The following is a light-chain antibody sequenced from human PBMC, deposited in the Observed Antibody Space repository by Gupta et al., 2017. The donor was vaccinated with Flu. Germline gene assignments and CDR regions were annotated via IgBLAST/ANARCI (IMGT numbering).Light chain of an antibody. CDR3: CSYAGSYTEV. CDR1: SSDVVGYNY. CDR2: DVS. J-gene: IGLJ2*01. Sequence: QSALTQPRSVSGSPGQSVPIPCTGTSSDVVGYNYVSWYQQHPGKAPKLMIYDVSKRPSGVPDRFSGSKSGNTASLTISGLQAEDEADYYCCSYAGSYTEVFGGGTKLTVL. V-gene: IGLV2-11*01.